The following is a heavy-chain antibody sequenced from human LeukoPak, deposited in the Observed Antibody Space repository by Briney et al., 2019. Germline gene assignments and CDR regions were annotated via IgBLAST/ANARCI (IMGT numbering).Heavy chain of an antibody. Sequence: GGSLRLSCAASGFIFSSYGMHWVRQAPGKGLECVAVIWYDGSNKYYADSVKGRFTISRDNSKNTLYLQMNSLRAEDTAVYYCARDSSSGWFDAFDIWGQGTMVTVS. V-gene: IGHV3-33*01. CDR1: GFIFSSYG. D-gene: IGHD6-19*01. J-gene: IGHJ3*02. CDR3: ARDSSSGWFDAFDI. CDR2: IWYDGSNK.